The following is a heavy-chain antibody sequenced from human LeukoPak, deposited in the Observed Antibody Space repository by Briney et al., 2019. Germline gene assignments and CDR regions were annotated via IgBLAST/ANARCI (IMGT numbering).Heavy chain of an antibody. CDR3: ARAAIGYSYDPDFDY. J-gene: IGHJ4*02. D-gene: IGHD5-18*01. CDR2: IIPIFGTA. V-gene: IGHV1-69*06. Sequence: ASVKVSCKASGYTFTSYGISWVRQAPGQGLEWMGGIIPIFGTANYAQKFQGRVTITADKSTSTAYMELSSLRSDDTAVYYCARAAIGYSYDPDFDYWGQGTLVTVSS. CDR1: GYTFTSYG.